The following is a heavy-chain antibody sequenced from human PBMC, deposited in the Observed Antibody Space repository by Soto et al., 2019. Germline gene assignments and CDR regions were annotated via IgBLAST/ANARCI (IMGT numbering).Heavy chain of an antibody. J-gene: IGHJ5*02. D-gene: IGHD4-17*01. CDR3: AKFLPNPDHGGWFDP. Sequence: QVQLQESGPGLVKPSETLSLTCTVSGGSISSYYWSWIRQPPGKGLEWIGYIYYSGSTNYNPSLKRRVTVSVDTAKDQFALKLSSVTAADAAVYYCAKFLPNPDHGGWFDPWGQGTLVTVSS. V-gene: IGHV4-59*01. CDR2: IYYSGST. CDR1: GGSISSYY.